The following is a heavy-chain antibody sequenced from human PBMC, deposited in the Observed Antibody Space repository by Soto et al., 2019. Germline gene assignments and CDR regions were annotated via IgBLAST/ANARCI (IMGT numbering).Heavy chain of an antibody. D-gene: IGHD2-8*01. CDR3: ARNGAIDY. V-gene: IGHV4-30-4*01. CDR2: ILYSGTT. CDR1: GGSISSGDYY. J-gene: IGHJ4*02. Sequence: QVHLQESGPGLVKPSQTLALTCTVSGGSISSGDYYWSWIRQPPGKGLEWIGFILYSGTTNYNPSLESRLKISVDTSKNQITLKLTSVTAADTAVYKCARNGAIDYWGRGTLVTVSS.